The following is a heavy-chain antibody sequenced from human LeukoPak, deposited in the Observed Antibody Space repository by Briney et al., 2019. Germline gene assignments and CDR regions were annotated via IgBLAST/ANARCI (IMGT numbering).Heavy chain of an antibody. CDR1: GFTFSSYS. V-gene: IGHV3-21*01. Sequence: GGSLRLSCAASGFTFSSYSMNWVRQAPGKGLEWVSSISSSSSYIYYADSVKGRFTISRDNAKNSLYLQMNSLRAEDTAVYYCARDLPHTAMAPDYCYYYGMDVWGQGTTVTVSS. D-gene: IGHD5-18*01. J-gene: IGHJ6*02. CDR2: ISSSSSYI. CDR3: ARDLPHTAMAPDYCYYYGMDV.